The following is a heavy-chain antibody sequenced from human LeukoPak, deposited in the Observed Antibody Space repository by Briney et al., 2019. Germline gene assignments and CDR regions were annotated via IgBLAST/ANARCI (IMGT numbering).Heavy chain of an antibody. Sequence: SETLSLTCTVSGGSISSSSYYWGWIRQPPGKGLEWIGSIYYSGSTYYNPSLKSRVTISVDTSKNQFSLKLSSVTAADTAVYYCASPEYSSSGRYDFDYWGQGTLVTVSS. CDR1: GGSISSSSYY. CDR2: IYYSGST. D-gene: IGHD6-6*01. V-gene: IGHV4-39*01. CDR3: ASPEYSSSGRYDFDY. J-gene: IGHJ4*02.